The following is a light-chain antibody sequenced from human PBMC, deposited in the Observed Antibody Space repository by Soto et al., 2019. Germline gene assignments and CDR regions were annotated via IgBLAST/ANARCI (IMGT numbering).Light chain of an antibody. V-gene: IGKV3-15*01. Sequence: EIVMTQSPATLSVSPGEGATLSCRASQSISSNLAWYQQKPGQAPRLLIYGASTRATGIPARFSGSGSVTEFTLTISSLQSEDFAVYYCQQYNNWPPWTFGQGTKVDIK. CDR1: QSISSN. J-gene: IGKJ1*01. CDR3: QQYNNWPPWT. CDR2: GAS.